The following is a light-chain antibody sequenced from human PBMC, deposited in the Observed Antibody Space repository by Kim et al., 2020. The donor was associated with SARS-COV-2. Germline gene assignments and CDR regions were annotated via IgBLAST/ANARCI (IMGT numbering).Light chain of an antibody. CDR3: QQYNSYPWT. J-gene: IGKJ1*01. CDR2: KAS. CDR1: QSISSW. V-gene: IGKV1-5*03. Sequence: DIRMTQSPSTLSASVGDRVTITCRASQSISSWLAWYQHKPGKTPNLLIYKASSLETRVPSRFSGSGSGTEFTLTISSLQPDDFATYYCQQYNSYPWTFGQGTKVDIK.